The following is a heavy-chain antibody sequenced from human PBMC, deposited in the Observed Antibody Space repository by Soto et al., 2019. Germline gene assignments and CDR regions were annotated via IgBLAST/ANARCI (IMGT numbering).Heavy chain of an antibody. J-gene: IGHJ4*02. CDR3: AREDSIIIPAASDF. V-gene: IGHV3-21*01. D-gene: IGHD2-2*01. CDR2: ISKSDYT. Sequence: AGGSLRLSCTVSGFAFNNYGINWVRQAPGKGLEWVSSISKSDYTYYSDSVTGRFTISRDNAKNSVSLQMNTLRVEDKAVYYCAREDSIIIPAASDFWGQGTLATVSS. CDR1: GFAFNNYG.